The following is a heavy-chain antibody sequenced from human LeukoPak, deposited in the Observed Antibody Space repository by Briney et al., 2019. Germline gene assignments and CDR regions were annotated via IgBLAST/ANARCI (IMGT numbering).Heavy chain of an antibody. CDR3: APGYSSGWSLLQYFDY. V-gene: IGHV3-30*03. CDR2: ISYDGSK. J-gene: IGHJ4*02. D-gene: IGHD6-19*01. CDR1: GFTFSNYA. Sequence: GRSLRLSCAASGFTFSNYAMHRVRQAPGKGLEWVAVISYDGSKYYPESVKGRFTISRDNSQNTLSLQMDSLRPEDTAVYYCAPGYSSGWSLLQYFDYWGQGTLVTVSS.